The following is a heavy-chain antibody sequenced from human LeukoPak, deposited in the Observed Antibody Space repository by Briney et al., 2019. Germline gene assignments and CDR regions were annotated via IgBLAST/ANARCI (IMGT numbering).Heavy chain of an antibody. J-gene: IGHJ4*02. D-gene: IGHD1-20*01. Sequence: GSLRLSCAASGFTFSNYWMNWVRQAPGKGLEWVANIKEDGSDKYYVDSVKGRFSISKDNAKNSLYLQMNSLRVEDTAVYYCGPLNWNPPGDFDRWGQGTLVTVSS. V-gene: IGHV3-7*01. CDR2: IKEDGSDK. CDR1: GFTFSNYW. CDR3: GPLNWNPPGDFDR.